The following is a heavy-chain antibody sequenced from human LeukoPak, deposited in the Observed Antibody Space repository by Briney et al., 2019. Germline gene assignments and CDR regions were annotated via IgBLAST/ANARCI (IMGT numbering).Heavy chain of an antibody. J-gene: IGHJ4*02. CDR2: IKEDGSEK. Sequence: GGSLRLSRAASGFTFSNYWMSWVRQAPGKGLEWVANIKEDGSEKHYVDSVEGRFTISRDNAKNSLYLQMNSLRVDDTAVYYCARTIRGYWGQGTLVTVSS. D-gene: IGHD3-10*01. V-gene: IGHV3-7*03. CDR1: GFTFSNYW. CDR3: ARTIRGY.